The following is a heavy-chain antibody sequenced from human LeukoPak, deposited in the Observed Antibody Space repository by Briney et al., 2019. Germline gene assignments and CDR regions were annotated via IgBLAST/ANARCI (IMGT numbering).Heavy chain of an antibody. V-gene: IGHV3-21*01. CDR2: ISSSSSYI. J-gene: IGHJ3*02. CDR1: GFTFSTYS. Sequence: IPGGSLRLSCAASGFTFSTYSMNWVRQAPGKGLEWVSSISSSSSYIHYADSVKGRFTISRDNAKNSLYLQMNSLRAEDTAVYYCLGGDTAIDAFDIWGQGTMVTVSS. D-gene: IGHD5-18*01. CDR3: LGGDTAIDAFDI.